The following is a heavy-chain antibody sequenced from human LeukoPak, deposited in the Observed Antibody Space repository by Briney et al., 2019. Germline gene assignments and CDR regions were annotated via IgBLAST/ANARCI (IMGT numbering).Heavy chain of an antibody. CDR2: ISGDGGST. D-gene: IGHD3-9*01. V-gene: IGHV3-43*02. J-gene: IGHJ6*02. CDR3: AKDLGGKLYYDILTGYSPPFFYYYYYGMDV. Sequence: QAGGSLRLSCAASGFTFDDYAMHWVRQAPGKGLEWVSLISGDGGSTYYADSVKGRFTISRDNSKNSLYLQMNSLRTEDTALYYCAKDLGGKLYYDILTGYSPPFFYYYYYGMDVWGQGTTVTVSS. CDR1: GFTFDDYA.